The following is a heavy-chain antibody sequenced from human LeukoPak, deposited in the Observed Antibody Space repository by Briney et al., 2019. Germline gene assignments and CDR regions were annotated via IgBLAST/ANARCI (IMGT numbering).Heavy chain of an antibody. CDR1: GFTFSSYS. CDR3: ARDWGLQTFDY. D-gene: IGHD4-11*01. CDR2: MKPDGSEK. V-gene: IGHV3-7*01. J-gene: IGHJ4*02. Sequence: GGSLRLSCAASGFTFSSYSMNWVRQAPGKELEWVANMKPDGSEKYFLDSVKGRFTISRDNAKSSLYLQMNSLRGEGTAVYYCARDWGLQTFDYWGQGTLVTVSS.